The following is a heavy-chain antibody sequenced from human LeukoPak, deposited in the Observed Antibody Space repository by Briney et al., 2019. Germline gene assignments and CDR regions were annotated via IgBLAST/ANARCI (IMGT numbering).Heavy chain of an antibody. CDR2: IYSSGSA. J-gene: IGHJ4*02. V-gene: IGHV3-NL1*01. Sequence: PGGSLRLSCAASGFTFSSYGMHWVRQAPGKGLEWVSVIYSSGSAYYIDSVKGRFTISRDNSKNTLYLQMNSLRAEDTAVYYCARDDYFESTGYYFSVYWGQGTLVTVSS. CDR3: ARDDYFESTGYYFSVY. CDR1: GFTFSSYG. D-gene: IGHD3-22*01.